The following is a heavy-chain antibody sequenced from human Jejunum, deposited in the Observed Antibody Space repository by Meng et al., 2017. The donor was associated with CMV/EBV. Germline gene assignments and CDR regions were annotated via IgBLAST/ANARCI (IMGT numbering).Heavy chain of an antibody. V-gene: IGHV3-23*01. CDR2: ISGSGGSA. Sequence: GFSFSSDARSWVRQAPGKGLEWVSGISGSGGSALYADSVKGRFTISRDNSKSTLYLQMNSLRADDTALYYCAKGQYYDIFTGYFDYWGPGTVVTVSS. J-gene: IGHJ4*02. CDR1: GFSFSSDA. CDR3: AKGQYYDIFTGYFDY. D-gene: IGHD3-9*01.